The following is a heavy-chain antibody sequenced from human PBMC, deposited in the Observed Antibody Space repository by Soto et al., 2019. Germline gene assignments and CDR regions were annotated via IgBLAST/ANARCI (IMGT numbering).Heavy chain of an antibody. CDR2: ISYDGSNK. V-gene: IGHV3-30*18. CDR1: GFTFSIYS. CDR3: AKSGLGSSGYSDY. J-gene: IGHJ4*02. Sequence: PGGSLRLSCAASGFTFSIYSMHWVRQAPGKGLEWVAVISYDGSNKYYADSVKGRFTISRDNSKNTLYLQMNSLRAEDTAVYYCAKSGLGSSGYSDYWGQGTLVTVSS. D-gene: IGHD3-22*01.